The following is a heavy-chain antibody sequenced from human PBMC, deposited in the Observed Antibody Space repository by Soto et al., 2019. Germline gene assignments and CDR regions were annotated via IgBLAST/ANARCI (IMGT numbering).Heavy chain of an antibody. CDR3: AKDPSSASRLMWYFDL. CDR2: INSAGNT. V-gene: IGHV3-23*01. D-gene: IGHD6-25*01. Sequence: GGSLRLSCAASGFTFSSYAMSWVRQAPGKGLEWVSTINSAGNTYYADSVKGRFTISRDKSKNTLYLQMSSLKVEDTAVYYCAKDPSSASRLMWYFDLWGRSTPVTCSS. J-gene: IGHJ2*01. CDR1: GFTFSSYA.